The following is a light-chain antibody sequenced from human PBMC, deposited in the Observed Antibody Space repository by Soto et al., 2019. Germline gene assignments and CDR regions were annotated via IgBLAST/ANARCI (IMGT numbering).Light chain of an antibody. CDR3: QQYGSSPLT. Sequence: LLTQSPATLSVSAGQGVTLSCRASQSISSYLAWYQQRPGQPSRLLIYESSNRATGIAARFSGSGSGTDFTLTISSLEPEDFAVYYCQQYGSSPLTFGGGTKVDIK. J-gene: IGKJ4*01. CDR2: ESS. CDR1: QSISSY. V-gene: IGKV3-11*01.